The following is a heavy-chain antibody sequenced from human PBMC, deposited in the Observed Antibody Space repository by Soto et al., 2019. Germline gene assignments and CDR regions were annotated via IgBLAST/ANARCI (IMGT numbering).Heavy chain of an antibody. D-gene: IGHD4-17*01. CDR2: IYYSGST. J-gene: IGHJ4*02. V-gene: IGHV4-31*03. Sequence: QVQLQESGPGLVKPSQTLSLTCTVSGGSISSGGYYWSWIRQHPGKGLEWIGYIYYSGSTYYNPSLKSRVTISVDTSKNQFSLKLSSVTAADTAMYYCARSWAGDYAFDYWGQGTLVTVSS. CDR3: ARSWAGDYAFDY. CDR1: GGSISSGGYY.